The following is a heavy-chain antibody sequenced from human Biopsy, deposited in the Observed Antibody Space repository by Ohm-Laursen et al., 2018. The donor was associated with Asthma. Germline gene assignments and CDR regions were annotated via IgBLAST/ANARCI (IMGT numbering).Heavy chain of an antibody. Sequence: SETLSLTCKVSGGSMTPTSHYWDWIRQAPGKGLEWIGYISYGGKTSYNPSLKNRVTISRDTSKNQFSLSLTSVTAADTAVYFCARRITIFGVVQKDHGMDAWGQGTTVIVSS. D-gene: IGHD3-3*01. CDR3: ARRITIFGVVQKDHGMDA. J-gene: IGHJ6*02. CDR1: GGSMTPTSHY. V-gene: IGHV4-39*01. CDR2: ISYGGKT.